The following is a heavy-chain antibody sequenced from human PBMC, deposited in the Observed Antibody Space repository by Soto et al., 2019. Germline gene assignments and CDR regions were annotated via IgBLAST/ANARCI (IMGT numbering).Heavy chain of an antibody. V-gene: IGHV4-34*01. D-gene: IGHD6-13*01. CDR1: GGSFSGDY. CDR3: ARRSPQSYSSSWFCFDY. CDR2: INHSGST. J-gene: IGHJ4*02. Sequence: SETLSLTCAFYGGSFSGDYWSWIRQPPGKGLEWIGEINHSGSTNYNPSLKSRVTISVDTSKNQFSLKLSSVTAADTAVYYCARRSPQSYSSSWFCFDYWGQGTLVTVSS.